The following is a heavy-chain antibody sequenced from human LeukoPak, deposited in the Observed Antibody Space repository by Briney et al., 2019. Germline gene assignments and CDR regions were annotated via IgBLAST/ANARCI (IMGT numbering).Heavy chain of an antibody. V-gene: IGHV4-39*07. Sequence: SVTLSLTCTVSGGSISSSSYYWGWIRQPPGKGLEWIGSIYYSGSTYYNPSLKSRVTISVDTSKNQFSLKLSSVTAADTAVYYCAAGLLWFGESLWVSVKFDYWGQGTLVTVSS. CDR1: GGSISSSSYY. CDR3: AAGLLWFGESLWVSVKFDY. D-gene: IGHD3-10*01. CDR2: IYYSGST. J-gene: IGHJ4*02.